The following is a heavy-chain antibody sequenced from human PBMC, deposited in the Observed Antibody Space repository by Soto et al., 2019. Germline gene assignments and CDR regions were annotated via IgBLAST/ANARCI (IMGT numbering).Heavy chain of an antibody. CDR1: GYTFTSYG. Sequence: ASVKFSCKASGYTFTSYGISWVRQAPGQGLEWMGWISAYNGNTNYAQKLQGRVTMTTDTSTSTAYMELRSLRSDDTAVYYCARDEGLSYYGSGSYQAYWGQGTLVTVSS. D-gene: IGHD3-10*01. V-gene: IGHV1-18*01. CDR2: ISAYNGNT. CDR3: ARDEGLSYYGSGSYQAY. J-gene: IGHJ4*02.